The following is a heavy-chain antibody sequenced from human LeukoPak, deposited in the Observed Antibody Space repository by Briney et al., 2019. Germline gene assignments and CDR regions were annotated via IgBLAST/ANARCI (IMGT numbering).Heavy chain of an antibody. V-gene: IGHV4-34*01. CDR3: ARPSDYYGSGSNDYYYYYMDV. CDR1: GGSFSGYY. CDR2: INHSGST. J-gene: IGHJ6*03. Sequence: SETLSLTCAVYGGSFSGYYWSWIRQPPGKGLEWIGEINHSGSTNYNPSLKSRVTISVDTSKNQFSLKLSSVTAADTAVYYCARPSDYYGSGSNDYYYYYMDVWGKGTTATISS. D-gene: IGHD3-10*01.